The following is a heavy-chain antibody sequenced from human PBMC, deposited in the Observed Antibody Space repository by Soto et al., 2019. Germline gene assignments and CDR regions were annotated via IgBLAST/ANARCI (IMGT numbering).Heavy chain of an antibody. CDR3: ARDDGSYYFDY. J-gene: IGHJ4*02. CDR1: GDSISSYY. CDR2: IYYSGST. V-gene: IGHV4-59*01. D-gene: IGHD1-26*01. Sequence: LETLSLTCTLSGDSISSYYWTWIRQPPGKGLEWIGYIYYSGSTNYNPSLKSRVTISVDTSKNQFSLMLSSVTAADTAVYYCARDDGSYYFDYWGQGTLVTVSS.